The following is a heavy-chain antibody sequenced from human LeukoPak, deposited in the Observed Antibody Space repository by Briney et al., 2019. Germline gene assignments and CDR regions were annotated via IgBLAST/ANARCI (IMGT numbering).Heavy chain of an antibody. D-gene: IGHD6-13*01. J-gene: IGHJ6*02. CDR2: IWYDGSNE. Sequence: GGSLRLSCAASGFTFSSYGMHWVRQAPGKGLEWVAVIWYDGSNEYYADSVKGRFTISRDNSKNTLYLQMNSLRAEDTAVYYCARDHHRYSSSWGYYGMDVWGQGTTVTVSS. CDR1: GFTFSSYG. CDR3: ARDHHRYSSSWGYYGMDV. V-gene: IGHV3-33*01.